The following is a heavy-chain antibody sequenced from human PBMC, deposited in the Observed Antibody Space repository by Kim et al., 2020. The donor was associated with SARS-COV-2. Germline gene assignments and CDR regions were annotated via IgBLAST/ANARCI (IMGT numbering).Heavy chain of an antibody. D-gene: IGHD6-6*01. Sequence: NYAQRFQGRVAMTRDPSISTAYMALSRLRSDDTAVYYCASPPSSSSGMDVWGQGTTVTVSS. CDR3: ASPPSSSSGMDV. J-gene: IGHJ6*02. V-gene: IGHV1-2*02.